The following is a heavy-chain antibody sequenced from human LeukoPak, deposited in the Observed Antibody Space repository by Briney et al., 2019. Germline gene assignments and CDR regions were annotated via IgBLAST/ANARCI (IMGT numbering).Heavy chain of an antibody. CDR3: ARWGDRYDSSGYQDWFDP. V-gene: IGHV1-69*13. CDR2: IIPIFGTA. CDR1: GGTFSSYA. Sequence: GASVKVSCKASGGTFSSYAISWVRQAPGQGLEWMGGIIPIFGTANYAQKFQGRVTITADESTSTAYMELSSLRSEDTAVYYCARWGDRYDSSGYQDWFDPWGQGTLVTVSS. D-gene: IGHD3-22*01. J-gene: IGHJ5*02.